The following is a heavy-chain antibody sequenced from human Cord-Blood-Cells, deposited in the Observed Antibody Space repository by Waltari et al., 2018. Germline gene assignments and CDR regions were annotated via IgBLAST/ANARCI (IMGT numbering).Heavy chain of an antibody. CDR1: GFTVRSNS. J-gene: IGHJ4*02. CDR2: IYSGGST. CDR3: ARGLGQWLNYDY. V-gene: IGHV3-53*02. Sequence: EVQLVETGGGLIQPGGSLRLSCAASGFTVRSNSMSWVRQAPGKGVEWGSVIYSGGSTYYADSVKGRFTISRDNSKNTLYLQRNSLRAEDTAVYYCARGLGQWLNYDYWGQGTLVTVSS. D-gene: IGHD6-19*01.